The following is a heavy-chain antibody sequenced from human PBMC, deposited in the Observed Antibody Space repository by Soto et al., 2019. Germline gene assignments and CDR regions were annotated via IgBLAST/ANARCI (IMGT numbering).Heavy chain of an antibody. V-gene: IGHV3-48*02. CDR2: ISSSSRTI. CDR3: ARGIVGSTADGY. J-gene: IGHJ4*02. Sequence: EVQLVESGGGLVQPGGSLRLSCAASGFTFSSYSMNWVRQAPGKGLEWVSYISSSSRTIYYADSVKGRFTISRDNAKNSLYLQMNSLRDEDTAAYYCARGIVGSTADGYWGQGTLVTVSS. D-gene: IGHD1-26*01. CDR1: GFTFSSYS.